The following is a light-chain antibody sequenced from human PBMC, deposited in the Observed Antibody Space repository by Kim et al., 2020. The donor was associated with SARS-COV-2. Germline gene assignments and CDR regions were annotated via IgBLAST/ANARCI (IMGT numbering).Light chain of an antibody. J-gene: IGKJ5*01. Sequence: DIQMTQSPSSLSAAVGDRFTITCQASQDIDSYLNWYQQKPGKAPKLVIYAASTLEAGVPSRFSGTGTGSHFTFTISSLQPEDFATYYCQQYHTLPITFAQGTRLEIK. CDR1: QDIDSY. CDR3: QQYHTLPIT. CDR2: AAS. V-gene: IGKV1-33*01.